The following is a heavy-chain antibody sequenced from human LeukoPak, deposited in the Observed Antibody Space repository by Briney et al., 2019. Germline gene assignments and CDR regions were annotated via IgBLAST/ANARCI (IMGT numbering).Heavy chain of an antibody. V-gene: IGHV3-64*01. J-gene: IGHJ4*02. Sequence: GGSLRLSCVASGFTFSSYTMFWVRQAPGKGLEHVSGLSSTGDSTYYAKGVKGRFTISRDNSKNTLYLQMGSLRGEDMAVYFCARAVAGTSPKRFDYWGQGTLVTVSP. CDR3: ARAVAGTSPKRFDY. D-gene: IGHD6-19*01. CDR1: GFTFSSYT. CDR2: LSSTGDST.